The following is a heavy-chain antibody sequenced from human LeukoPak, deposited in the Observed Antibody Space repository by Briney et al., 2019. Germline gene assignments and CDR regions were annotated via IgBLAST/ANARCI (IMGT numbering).Heavy chain of an antibody. J-gene: IGHJ3*02. CDR3: ATVIGYDSSGYYYVLAFDI. CDR1: GYTLTELS. Sequence: ASVKVSCKVSGYTLTELSMHWVRQAPGKGLEWMGGSDPEDGETIYAQKFQGRVTMTEDTSTDTAYMELSSLRSEDTAVYYCATVIGYDSSGYYYVLAFDIWGQGTMVTVSS. V-gene: IGHV1-24*01. CDR2: SDPEDGET. D-gene: IGHD3-22*01.